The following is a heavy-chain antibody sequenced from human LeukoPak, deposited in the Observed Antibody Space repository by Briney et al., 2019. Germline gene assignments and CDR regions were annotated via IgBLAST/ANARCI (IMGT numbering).Heavy chain of an antibody. Sequence: GGSLRLSCAASGFTFSSYWMSWVRQPPGKGLEWVANIKQDGSEKYYVDSVKGRFTISRDNSKNTLYLQMNSLRAEDTAVYYCAKDRGIAAAGTATFDYWGQGTLVTVSS. D-gene: IGHD6-13*01. CDR2: IKQDGSEK. CDR3: AKDRGIAAAGTATFDY. J-gene: IGHJ4*02. CDR1: GFTFSSYW. V-gene: IGHV3-7*01.